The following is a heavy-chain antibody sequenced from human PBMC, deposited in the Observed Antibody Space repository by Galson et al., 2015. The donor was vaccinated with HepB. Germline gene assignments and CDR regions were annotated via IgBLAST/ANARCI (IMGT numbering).Heavy chain of an antibody. Sequence: SLRLSCAASGFTFSSYGMHWVRQAPGKGLEWVAVISYDGSNKYYADSVKGRFTISRDNSKNTLYLQMNSLRAEDTAVYYCAKLIAARPRDYFDYWGQGTLVTVSS. CDR3: AKLIAARPRDYFDY. J-gene: IGHJ4*02. D-gene: IGHD6-6*01. CDR2: ISYDGSNK. CDR1: GFTFSSYG. V-gene: IGHV3-30*18.